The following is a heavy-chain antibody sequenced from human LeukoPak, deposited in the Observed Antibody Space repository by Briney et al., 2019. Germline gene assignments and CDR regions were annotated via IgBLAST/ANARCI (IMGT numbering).Heavy chain of an antibody. J-gene: IGHJ1*01. CDR1: GFTVSSNY. V-gene: IGHV3-53*01. CDR3: ARGPLAYCGGDCYPDGLQH. Sequence: GGSLRLSYAASGFTVSSNYMSWVRQAPGKGLEWASVIYSGGSTYYADSVKGRFTISRDNSKNTLYLQMNSLRAEDTAVYYCARGPLAYCGGDCYPDGLQHWGQGTLVTVSS. CDR2: IYSGGST. D-gene: IGHD2-21*01.